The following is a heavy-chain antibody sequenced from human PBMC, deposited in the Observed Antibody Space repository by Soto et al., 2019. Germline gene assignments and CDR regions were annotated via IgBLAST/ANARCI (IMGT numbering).Heavy chain of an antibody. D-gene: IGHD3-9*01. CDR3: ATDLKYYDILTGYPGAPRNNWFDP. CDR1: GFTFSSYA. J-gene: IGHJ5*02. Sequence: GGSLRLSCAASGFTFSSYAMSWVRQAPGKGLEWVSAISGSGGSTYYADSVKGRFTISRDNSKNTLYLQMNSLRAEDTAVYYCATDLKYYDILTGYPGAPRNNWFDPWGQGTLVTVSS. V-gene: IGHV3-23*01. CDR2: ISGSGGST.